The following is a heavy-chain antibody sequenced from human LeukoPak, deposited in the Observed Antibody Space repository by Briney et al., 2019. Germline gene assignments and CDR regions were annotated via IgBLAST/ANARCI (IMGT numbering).Heavy chain of an antibody. CDR2: IGPSSDNI. CDR1: GFTFSDYF. V-gene: IGHV3-11*06. CDR3: ARVNPTNSGFYTY. J-gene: IGHJ1*01. Sequence: GGSLRLSCAASGFTFSDYFMSWIRQAPEKGLEWLSYIGPSSDNIDYADSVKGRFTVSRDNAKNSLYLQMNSLRAEDTAVYYCARVNPTNSGFYTYWGQGTLVTVSS. D-gene: IGHD3-22*01.